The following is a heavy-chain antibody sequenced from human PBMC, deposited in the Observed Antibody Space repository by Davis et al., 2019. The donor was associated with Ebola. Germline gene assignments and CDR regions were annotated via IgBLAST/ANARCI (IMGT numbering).Heavy chain of an antibody. J-gene: IGHJ4*02. Sequence: GESLMPSCAVSGFSVSSTYMRWLRQAPGKGLEWVSTIYNDGATNYPASVKDRLTISRDNSKNTLYLQLNSLGPEDTAVYYCARLPRGAASHFDYWGQGTLVTVS. V-gene: IGHV3-53*05. CDR1: GFSVSSTY. CDR3: ARLPRGAASHFDY. D-gene: IGHD2-15*01. CDR2: IYNDGAT.